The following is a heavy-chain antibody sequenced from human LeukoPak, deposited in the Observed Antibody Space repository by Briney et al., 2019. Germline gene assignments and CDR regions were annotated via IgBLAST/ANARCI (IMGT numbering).Heavy chain of an antibody. CDR2: ISGSGGST. V-gene: IGHV3-23*01. CDR3: ARVYDSSGYYFIPNYYYYYYMDV. CDR1: GFTFSSYA. J-gene: IGHJ6*03. Sequence: PGGSLRLSCAASGFTFSSYAMSWVRQAPGKGLEWVSAISGSGGSTYYADSVKGRFTISRDNAKNSLYLQMNSLRAEDTAVYYCARVYDSSGYYFIPNYYYYYYMDVWGKGTTVTVSS. D-gene: IGHD3-22*01.